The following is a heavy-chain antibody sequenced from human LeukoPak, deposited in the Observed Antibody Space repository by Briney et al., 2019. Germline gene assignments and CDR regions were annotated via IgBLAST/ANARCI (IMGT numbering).Heavy chain of an antibody. D-gene: IGHD6-19*01. CDR1: GYTFSSYG. Sequence: APVKVSCKASGYTFSSYGISWVRQAPGQGLEWMGWISAYNGNTNYAQKLQGRVTMTTDTSTSTAYMELRSLRSDDTAVYYCARAEGYSSGWYAGHYGMDVWGQGTTVTVSS. J-gene: IGHJ6*02. V-gene: IGHV1-18*01. CDR2: ISAYNGNT. CDR3: ARAEGYSSGWYAGHYGMDV.